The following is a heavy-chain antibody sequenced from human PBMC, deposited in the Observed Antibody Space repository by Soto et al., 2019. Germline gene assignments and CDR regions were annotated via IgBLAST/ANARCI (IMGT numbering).Heavy chain of an antibody. CDR1: GGSINYYY. J-gene: IGHJ4*01. V-gene: IGHV4-59*08. CDR2: IYYSGST. D-gene: IGHD2-2*01. CDR3: AKRRYCPSTTCFDY. Sequence: SETLSLTCTVSGGSINYYYWSWIRQPPGKGLEWLAYIYYSGSTNYNPSLKSRLTISIDTSKNQFSLTLSSVTATDTAVYYCAKRRYCPSTTCFDYWGQGTLVTVSS.